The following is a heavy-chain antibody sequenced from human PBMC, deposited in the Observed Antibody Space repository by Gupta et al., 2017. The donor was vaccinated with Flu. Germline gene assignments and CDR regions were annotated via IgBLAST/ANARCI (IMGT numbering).Heavy chain of an antibody. CDR2: LYPDDSNT. D-gene: IGHD2-21*02. V-gene: IGHV5-51*01. CDR1: DSSFSSFW. CDR3: ARREWGDSVPFF. Sequence: VQLEQSGAEVQKPGESLRISCKASDSSFSSFWIGWVRQKPGKCLEWMGVLYPDDSNTRYNPYFQGQVTISVDKSVNTAYLQWTSLKASDSAIYFCARREWGDSVPFFWGQGTPVTVSS. J-gene: IGHJ4*02.